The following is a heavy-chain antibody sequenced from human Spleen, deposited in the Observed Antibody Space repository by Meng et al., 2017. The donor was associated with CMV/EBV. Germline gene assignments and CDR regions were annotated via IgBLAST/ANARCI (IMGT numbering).Heavy chain of an antibody. Sequence: GESLKISCAGSGFTFSTHAIHWVRQAPGKGLEWVAVISYEGSNKYYADSVKGRFTISRDNSKNILYLQMNSLRAVDTAVYYCARAEDSSSWPFDFWGQGTLVTVSS. D-gene: IGHD6-13*01. CDR3: ARAEDSSSWPFDF. CDR1: GFTFSTHA. CDR2: ISYEGSNK. J-gene: IGHJ4*02. V-gene: IGHV3-30-3*01.